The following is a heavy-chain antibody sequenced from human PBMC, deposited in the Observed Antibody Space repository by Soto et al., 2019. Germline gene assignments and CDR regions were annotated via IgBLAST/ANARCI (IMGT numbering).Heavy chain of an antibody. J-gene: IGHJ4*02. CDR3: ASSRPPLDYDSSGYLPGPFDY. V-gene: IGHV5-51*01. CDR2: IYPGDSGT. CDR1: GYSFTSYW. D-gene: IGHD3-22*01. Sequence: HGESLKISCKGSGYSFTSYWIGWVRQMPGKGLEWMGIIYPGDSGTRDSPSFQGQVTISAAKSISTAYLQWSSLKASHTAMYYCASSRPPLDYDSSGYLPGPFDYWGQGILVTGS.